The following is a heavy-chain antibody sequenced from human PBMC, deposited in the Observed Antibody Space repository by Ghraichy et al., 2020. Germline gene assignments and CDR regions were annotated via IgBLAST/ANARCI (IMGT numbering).Heavy chain of an antibody. Sequence: SQTLSLTCTVSGGSISSSSYYWGWIRQPPGKGLEWIGSIYYSGSTYYNPSLKSRVTISVDTSKNQFSLKLSSVTAADTAVYYCATYYDFGSGYYPGYWGQGTLVTVSS. J-gene: IGHJ4*02. V-gene: IGHV4-39*01. D-gene: IGHD3-3*01. CDR1: GGSISSSSYY. CDR3: ATYYDFGSGYYPGY. CDR2: IYYSGST.